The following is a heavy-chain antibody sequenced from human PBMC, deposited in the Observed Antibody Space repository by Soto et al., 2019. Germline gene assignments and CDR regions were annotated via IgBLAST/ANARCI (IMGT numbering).Heavy chain of an antibody. CDR1: GYTFTTYY. Sequence: QVQLVQSGAEVKKPGASVKVSCKASGYTFTTYYMHWVRQAPGQGLEWMGIINPSGGSTDYAQKFQGRVTVTRDTSTSTVYMELSSLRSEDTAVYYCARAHYDILTGMSFDYWGQGTLVTVSS. J-gene: IGHJ4*02. CDR2: INPSGGST. V-gene: IGHV1-46*03. D-gene: IGHD3-9*01. CDR3: ARAHYDILTGMSFDY.